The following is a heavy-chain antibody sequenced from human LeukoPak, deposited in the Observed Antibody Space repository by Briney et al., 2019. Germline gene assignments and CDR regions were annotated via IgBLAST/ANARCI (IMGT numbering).Heavy chain of an antibody. CDR3: AGDTGDRVDY. Sequence: SETLSLTCTVSVGSNSSHYWSCIPQPPGKGRVGMGYIHYRGRPNYNPSIKGRVTISVDTTKNQFSLNLNSATAARTALDFCAGDTGDRVDYWGEGTLVTVSS. V-gene: IGHV4-59*11. J-gene: IGHJ4*02. CDR1: VGSNSSHY. CDR2: IHYRGRP. D-gene: IGHD7-27*01.